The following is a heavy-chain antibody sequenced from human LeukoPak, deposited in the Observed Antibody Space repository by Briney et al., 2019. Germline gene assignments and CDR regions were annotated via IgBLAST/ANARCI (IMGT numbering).Heavy chain of an antibody. J-gene: IGHJ4*02. D-gene: IGHD7-27*01. CDR2: IEFDGGDH. CDR3: VRDGAHWDLDY. CDR1: GFSFSTSG. Sequence: PGGSLRLSCAASGFSFSTSGMHWIRRAPGKGLEWVAFIEFDGGDHYNADSVKGRFTISRGNSKNTVHLQMNSLRAEDTAIYYCVRDGAHWDLDYWGQGTLVTVSS. V-gene: IGHV3-30*19.